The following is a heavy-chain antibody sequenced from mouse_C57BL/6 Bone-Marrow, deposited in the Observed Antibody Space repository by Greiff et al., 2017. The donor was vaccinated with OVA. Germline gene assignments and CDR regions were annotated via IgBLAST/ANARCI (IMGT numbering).Heavy chain of an antibody. Sequence: EVQLQQSGPGLVKPSQSLSLTCSVTGYSITSGYYWNWIRQFPGNQLEWMGYISYDGSNNYNPSLKNRISITRDTSKNQFFLKLKSVTTEDTANYYGESNAWFAYWGQGTLVTVSA. J-gene: IGHJ3*01. V-gene: IGHV3-6*01. CDR3: ESNAWFAY. CDR2: ISYDGSN. CDR1: GYSITSGYY.